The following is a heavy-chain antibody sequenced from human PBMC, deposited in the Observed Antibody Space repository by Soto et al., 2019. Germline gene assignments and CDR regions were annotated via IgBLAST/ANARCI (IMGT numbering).Heavy chain of an antibody. CDR1: GYSFTTYG. V-gene: IGHV1-18*01. CDR3: AREGPAPYYYYGMDV. Sequence: QVQLVQSGGEVKKPGASVKVSCKTSGYSFTTYGISWVRQAHGQGLGWMGWISAYNGNTNYAQKLQGRVTMTTDTSTSTAYMELRSLRSDNTAVYYCAREGPAPYYYYGMDVWGQGSTVTVSS. CDR2: ISAYNGNT. J-gene: IGHJ6*02.